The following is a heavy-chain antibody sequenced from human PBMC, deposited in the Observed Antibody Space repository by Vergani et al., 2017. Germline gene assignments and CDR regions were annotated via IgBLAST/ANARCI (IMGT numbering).Heavy chain of an antibody. Sequence: QVQLQESGPGLVKPSETLSLTCTVSGGSISSYYWSWIRQPPGKGLEWIGYIYYSGSTNYNPSLKSRVTISVDTSKNQFSLKLSSVTAADTAVYYYARDCPTNSDSSGYLDAFDIWGQGTMVTVSS. V-gene: IGHV4-59*01. CDR3: ARDCPTNSDSSGYLDAFDI. CDR2: IYYSGST. J-gene: IGHJ3*02. D-gene: IGHD3-22*01. CDR1: GGSISSYY.